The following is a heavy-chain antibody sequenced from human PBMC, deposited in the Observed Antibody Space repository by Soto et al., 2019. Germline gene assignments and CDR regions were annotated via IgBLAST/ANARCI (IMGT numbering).Heavy chain of an antibody. Sequence: ASVKVSCKASGYTFTGYYMHWVRQAPGQGLEWMGWINPNSGGTNYAQKFQGRVTMTRDTSISTAYMELSRLRSDDTAVYYCASPRYCSSTSCYREFDYWGQGTLVTVSS. V-gene: IGHV1-2*02. CDR2: INPNSGGT. CDR3: ASPRYCSSTSCYREFDY. J-gene: IGHJ4*02. D-gene: IGHD2-2*02. CDR1: GYTFTGYY.